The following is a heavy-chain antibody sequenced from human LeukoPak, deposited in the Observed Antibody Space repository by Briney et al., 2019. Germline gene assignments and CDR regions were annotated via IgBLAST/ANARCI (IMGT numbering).Heavy chain of an antibody. CDR3: ARDVVTMVRGVIYAEVPFDY. J-gene: IGHJ4*02. D-gene: IGHD3-10*01. V-gene: IGHV4-34*01. CDR2: INHSGST. CDR1: GGSFSGYY. Sequence: SETLSLTCAVYGGSFSGYYWSWIRQPPGKGLEWIGEINHSGSTNYNPSLKSRVTISVDTSKNQFSLKLSSVTAADTAVYYCARDVVTMVRGVIYAEVPFDYWGQGTLVTVSS.